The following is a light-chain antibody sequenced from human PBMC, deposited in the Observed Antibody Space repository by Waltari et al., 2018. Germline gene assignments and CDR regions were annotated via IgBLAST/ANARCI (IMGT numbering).Light chain of an antibody. CDR1: QGIDSY. CDR3: QQHNSNPRT. CDR2: KAS. J-gene: IGKJ1*01. V-gene: IGKV1-9*01. Sequence: DIQMTHSPSPLPASVGERVTITCRASQGIDSYLAWYQQKPGKAPKVLIYKASTLQSGVPSRFSGSGSGTDFTLTISSLQPEDFATYYCQQHNSNPRTFGQGTKVEIK.